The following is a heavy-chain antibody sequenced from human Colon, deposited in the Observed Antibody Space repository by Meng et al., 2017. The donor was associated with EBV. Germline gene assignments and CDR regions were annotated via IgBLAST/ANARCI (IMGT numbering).Heavy chain of an antibody. J-gene: IGHJ2*01. V-gene: IGHV4-59*01. CDR1: GGSISSYY. D-gene: IGHD4-17*01. Sequence: VHLQESGPGLLRPSETLSLTCTVSGGSISSYYWTWIRQPPGKGLEWIGYIYYSGSTNYNPSLKSRVTISVDTSRNQFSLKLSSVTTTDTAVYYCARNTVTTSGSSNYWYFDLWGRGTLVTVSS. CDR2: IYYSGST. CDR3: ARNTVTTSGSSNYWYFDL.